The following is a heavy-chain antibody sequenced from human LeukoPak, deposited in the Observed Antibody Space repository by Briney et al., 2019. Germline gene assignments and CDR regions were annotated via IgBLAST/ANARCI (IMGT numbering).Heavy chain of an antibody. D-gene: IGHD4-11*01. Sequence: SETLSLTCTVSGRSISSSSYYWGWIRQPPGKGLEWIGSTNYRGSTYYNPSLKIRVTISVDKSKNQFTLNVNSVTAADTAVYYCARDNSYMDVWGKGTTVTVSS. CDR2: TNYRGST. CDR1: GRSISSSSYY. V-gene: IGHV4-39*06. J-gene: IGHJ6*03. CDR3: ARDNSYMDV.